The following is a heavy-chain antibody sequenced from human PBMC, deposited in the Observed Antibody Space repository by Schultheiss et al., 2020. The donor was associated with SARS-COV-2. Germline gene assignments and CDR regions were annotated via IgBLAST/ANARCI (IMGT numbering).Heavy chain of an antibody. Sequence: GGSLRLSCAASGFTFSTYGMHWVRQAPGKGLEWVSGIGGGRGDRYYADSVKGRFTISRDNSRSTLFLQMNSLRAEDTAVYYCVSLPTYGGRVIDVWGVEYYFDYWGQGTLVTVSS. J-gene: IGHJ4*02. CDR2: IGGGRGDR. V-gene: IGHV3-23*01. CDR1: GFTFSTYG. D-gene: IGHD3-16*01. CDR3: VSLPTYGGRVIDVWGVEYYFDY.